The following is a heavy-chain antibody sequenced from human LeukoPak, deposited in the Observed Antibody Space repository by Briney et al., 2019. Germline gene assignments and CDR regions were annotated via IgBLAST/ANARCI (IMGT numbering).Heavy chain of an antibody. V-gene: IGHV4-31*03. Sequence: SQTLSLTCTVSGGSISSGGYYWSRIRQHPGKGLEWIGYIYYSGSTYYNPSLKSRVTISVDTSKNQFSLKLSSVTAADTAVYYCAREDRTSPCWFDPWGQGTLVTVSS. D-gene: IGHD2-2*01. CDR2: IYYSGST. J-gene: IGHJ5*02. CDR1: GGSISSGGYY. CDR3: AREDRTSPCWFDP.